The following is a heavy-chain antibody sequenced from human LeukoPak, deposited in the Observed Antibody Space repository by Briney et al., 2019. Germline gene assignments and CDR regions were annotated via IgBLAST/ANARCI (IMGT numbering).Heavy chain of an antibody. CDR3: AKDRWVFEGASGFDY. D-gene: IGHD1-26*01. Sequence: GGSLRLSCTVSGFSLSSYALSWVRRAPGKGLEWVSATSSSDAGKYYADSVRGRFTISRDNSRNTLYLQMNSLRAEDTAVYYCAKDRWVFEGASGFDYWGQGTLVTVSS. V-gene: IGHV3-23*01. CDR2: TSSSDAGK. CDR1: GFSLSSYA. J-gene: IGHJ4*02.